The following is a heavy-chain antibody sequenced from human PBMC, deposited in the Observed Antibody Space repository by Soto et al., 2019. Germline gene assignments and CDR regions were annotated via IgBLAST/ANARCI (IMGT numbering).Heavy chain of an antibody. V-gene: IGHV1-69*13. D-gene: IGHD6-13*01. Sequence: SVKVSCKASGGTFSSYAISWVRQAPGQGLEWMGGIIPIFGTANYAQKFQGRVTITADESTSTAYMELSSLRSEDTAVYYCAGISSSWYNWFDPWGQGTLVTVSS. CDR1: GGTFSSYA. J-gene: IGHJ5*02. CDR3: AGISSSWYNWFDP. CDR2: IIPIFGTA.